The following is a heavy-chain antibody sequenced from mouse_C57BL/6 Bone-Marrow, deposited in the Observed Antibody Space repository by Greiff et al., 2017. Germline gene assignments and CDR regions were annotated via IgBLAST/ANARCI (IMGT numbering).Heavy chain of an antibody. CDR1: GYTFTSYW. Sequence: QVQLQQSGAELVRPGSSVKLSCKASGYTFTSYWMDWVKQRPGQGLEWIGNIYPSDSETHYNQKFKDKATLTVDKSSSTAYMQLSSLTSEDSAVYYCAREGQLRLSWFAYWGQGTLVTVSA. V-gene: IGHV1-61*01. J-gene: IGHJ3*01. D-gene: IGHD3-2*02. CDR3: AREGQLRLSWFAY. CDR2: IYPSDSET.